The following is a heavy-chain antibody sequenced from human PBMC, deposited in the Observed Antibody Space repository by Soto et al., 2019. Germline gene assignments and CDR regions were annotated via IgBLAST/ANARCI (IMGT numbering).Heavy chain of an antibody. CDR1: GFTFSSYG. CDR2: IWYDGSNK. V-gene: IGHV3-33*01. Sequence: QVQLVESGGGVVQPGRSLRLSCAASGFTFSSYGMHWVRQAPGKGLEWVAVIWYDGSNKYYADSVKGRFTISRDNSKNTLYLQMSRLRAEDTAVYYCARDEQWLVGYYYYYGMDVWGQGTTVTVSS. D-gene: IGHD6-19*01. J-gene: IGHJ6*02. CDR3: ARDEQWLVGYYYYYGMDV.